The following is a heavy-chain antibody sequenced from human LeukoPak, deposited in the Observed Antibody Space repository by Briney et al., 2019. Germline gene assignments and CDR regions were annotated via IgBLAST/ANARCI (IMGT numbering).Heavy chain of an antibody. J-gene: IGHJ4*02. D-gene: IGHD5-18*01. CDR1: GFTFSNYA. Sequence: PGGSLRLSCAASGFTFSNYAMNWVRQAPGKGLEWVSSISGSSFYINYADSVRGRFTISRDNAENSVYLQMSSLRDEDTAVYYCARIRDPYGYAHLDLWGQGTLVTVST. CDR2: ISGSSFYI. V-gene: IGHV3-21*01. CDR3: ARIRDPYGYAHLDL.